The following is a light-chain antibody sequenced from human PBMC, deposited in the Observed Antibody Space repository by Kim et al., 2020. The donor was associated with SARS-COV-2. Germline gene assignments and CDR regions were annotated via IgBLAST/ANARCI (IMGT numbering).Light chain of an antibody. J-gene: IGKJ5*01. V-gene: IGKV1-33*01. CDR2: DGY. CDR3: QQYNYRPVT. Sequence: AAGGDRVTNTCQASHDILNFLNWFRQKPGKTPSLQIYDGYNVETGVPSRFSGNVTGTDFTLTINSLQPQDIATYYCQQYNYRPVTFGQGTRLEIK. CDR1: HDILNF.